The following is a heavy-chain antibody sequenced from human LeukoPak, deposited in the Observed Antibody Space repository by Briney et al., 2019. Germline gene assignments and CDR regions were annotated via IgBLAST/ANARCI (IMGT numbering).Heavy chain of an antibody. D-gene: IGHD3-3*01. CDR3: ARGVTIFGVVTHQITFDY. Sequence: SETLSLTCTVSGDSISSSSYYWGWIRQPPGKGLEWIGSIYYSGSTYYNPSLKSRVTISVDTSKNQFSLKLSSVTAADTAVYYCARGVTIFGVVTHQITFDYWGQGTLVTVSS. J-gene: IGHJ4*02. CDR2: IYYSGST. V-gene: IGHV4-39*07. CDR1: GDSISSSSYY.